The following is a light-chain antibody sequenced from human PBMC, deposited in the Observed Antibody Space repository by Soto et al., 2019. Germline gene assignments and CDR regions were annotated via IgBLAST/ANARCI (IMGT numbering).Light chain of an antibody. CDR2: GAF. Sequence: EIVLTQSPATLSLSPGERATLSCRASPCVTNFLGWYKQKPGQAPRLLIYGAFNRATGIPARFSGSGSATDFSLTISSLEPEDPAGYCCQQRNVWPPVTFGQGARLEIK. CDR3: QQRNVWPPVT. V-gene: IGKV3-11*01. J-gene: IGKJ5*01. CDR1: PCVTNF.